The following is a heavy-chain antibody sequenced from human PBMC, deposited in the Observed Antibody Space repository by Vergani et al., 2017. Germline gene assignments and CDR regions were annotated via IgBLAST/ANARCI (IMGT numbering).Heavy chain of an antibody. CDR3: ASPPACWSGPNYYYYMDV. D-gene: IGHD3-3*01. J-gene: IGHJ6*03. Sequence: QVQLVQSGAEVKKPGSSVKVSCKASGCTFSSYAISWVRQAPGQGLEWMGGIIPIFGTATYAQTFQGRVTITADESTSTAYMELSSLRSEATAVYYCASPPACWSGPNYYYYMDVWGKGTTVTVSS. CDR1: GCTFSSYA. CDR2: IIPIFGTA. V-gene: IGHV1-69*01.